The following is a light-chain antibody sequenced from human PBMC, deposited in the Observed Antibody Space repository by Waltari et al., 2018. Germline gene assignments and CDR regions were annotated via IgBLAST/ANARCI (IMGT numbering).Light chain of an antibody. V-gene: IGLV1-40*01. CDR3: QSYDNSPSGVV. Sequence: QSVLTQPPSVSGAPGRRVTISCTGSSSNIGPGYDVHWYQQLPRTAPKLLIYGNTNRPAGVPDRFSASKSGTSASLAITGLQAEDEADYYCQSYDNSPSGVVFGGGTKLTVL. CDR1: SSNIGPGYD. J-gene: IGLJ2*01. CDR2: GNT.